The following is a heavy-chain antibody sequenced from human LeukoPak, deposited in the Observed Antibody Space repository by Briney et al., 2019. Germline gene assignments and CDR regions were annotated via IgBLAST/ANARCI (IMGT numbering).Heavy chain of an antibody. CDR2: ISAYNGNT. D-gene: IGHD3-22*01. CDR1: GGAFSSYA. V-gene: IGHV1-18*01. Sequence: ASVKVSCKASGGAFSSYAISWVRQAPGQGLEWMGWISAYNGNTNYAQKLQGRVTMTTDTSTSTAYMELRSLRSDDTAVYYCARNSNYYDSSGYYVMYYFDYWGQGTLVTVSS. J-gene: IGHJ4*02. CDR3: ARNSNYYDSSGYYVMYYFDY.